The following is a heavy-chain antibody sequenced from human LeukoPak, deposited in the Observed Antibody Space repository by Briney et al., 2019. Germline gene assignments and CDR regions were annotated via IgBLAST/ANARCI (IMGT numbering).Heavy chain of an antibody. D-gene: IGHD1-26*01. CDR1: GDSVSSNSV. J-gene: IGHJ3*02. CDR3: ARVGSYLDAFDM. Sequence: SQTLSLTCAISGDSVSSNSVWNWIRQSPSRGLEWLGRTYYRSKWYNDYAVSVESRITVNLDTSKNQFSLQLNSVTPGDTAVYYCARVGSYLDAFDMWGQGTMVTVSS. CDR2: TYYRSKWYN. V-gene: IGHV6-1*01.